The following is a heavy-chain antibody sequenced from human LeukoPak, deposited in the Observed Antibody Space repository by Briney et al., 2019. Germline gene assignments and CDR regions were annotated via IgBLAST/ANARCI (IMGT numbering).Heavy chain of an antibody. Sequence: PSETLSLTCSVSGGSISSLYWSWIRQPPGKGLEWIGYIYYTGSTNYSPSLKSRVTMFVDMSKNQFSLRLSSVTAADTAVYYCARHRAYSSSSPFDYWGQGTLVTVS. CDR2: IYYTGST. CDR3: ARHRAYSSSSPFDY. D-gene: IGHD6-6*01. J-gene: IGHJ4*02. V-gene: IGHV4-59*08. CDR1: GGSISSLY.